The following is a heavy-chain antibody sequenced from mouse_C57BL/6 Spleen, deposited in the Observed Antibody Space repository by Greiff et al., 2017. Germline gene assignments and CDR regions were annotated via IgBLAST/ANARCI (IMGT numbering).Heavy chain of an antibody. V-gene: IGHV1-4*01. Sequence: VQLQQSGAELARPGASVKMSCKASGYTFTSYTMHWVKQRPGQGLEWIGYINPSSGYTKYNQKFKDKATLTADKSTSTAYMQLSSLTSEDSAVYYCARRAPTAHFDYWGQGTTLTVSS. J-gene: IGHJ2*01. D-gene: IGHD1-2*01. CDR1: GYTFTSYT. CDR2: INPSSGYT. CDR3: ARRAPTAHFDY.